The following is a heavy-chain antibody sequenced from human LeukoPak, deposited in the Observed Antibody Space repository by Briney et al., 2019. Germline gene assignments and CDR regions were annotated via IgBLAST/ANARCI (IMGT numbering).Heavy chain of an antibody. Sequence: GGPLRLSCAASGFTFSNYNMHWVRQAPGKGLEWVSYISGSSSIIYYADSVKGRFTISRDNSKNTLYLQMNSLRAEDTAVYYCAKHLGYLNWFDPWGQGTLVIVSS. CDR3: AKHLGYLNWFDP. V-gene: IGHV3-48*01. J-gene: IGHJ5*02. D-gene: IGHD5-18*01. CDR2: ISGSSSII. CDR1: GFTFSNYN.